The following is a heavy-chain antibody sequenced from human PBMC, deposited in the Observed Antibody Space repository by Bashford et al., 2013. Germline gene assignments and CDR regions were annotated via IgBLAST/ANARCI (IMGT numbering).Heavy chain of an antibody. CDR3: TVRPLRFLEWLSPGGPEGRDV. J-gene: IGHJ6*02. V-gene: IGHV3-73*01. CDR1: GFTFSGSA. Sequence: GSLRLSCAASGFTFSGSAMHWVRQASGKGLEWVGRIRSKANSYATAYAASVKGRFTISRDDSKNTAYLQMNSLKTEDTAVYYCTVRPLRFLEWLSPGGPEGRDVWGQGTTVTVSS. D-gene: IGHD3-3*01. CDR2: IRSKANSYAT.